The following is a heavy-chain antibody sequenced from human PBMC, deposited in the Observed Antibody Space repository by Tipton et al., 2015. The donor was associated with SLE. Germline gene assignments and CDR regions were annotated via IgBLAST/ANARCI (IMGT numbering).Heavy chain of an antibody. CDR1: GVSISSASYY. V-gene: IGHV4-61*02. CDR3: VRELDTFDI. J-gene: IGHJ3*02. CDR2: IFTSGSP. Sequence: LSLTCSVSGVSISSASYYWNWIRQPAGKGPEWIGRIFTSGSPDYNPSLKSRVTISLDTSKNQFSLRLSSVTAADTAMYFCVRELDTFDIWGQGTMVTVSS.